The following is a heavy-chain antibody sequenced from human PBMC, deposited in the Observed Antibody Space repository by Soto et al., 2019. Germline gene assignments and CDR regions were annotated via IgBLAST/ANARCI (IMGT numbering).Heavy chain of an antibody. Sequence: QVQLVQSGAEVKKPGASVKVSCKASGYTFTSYAMHWVRQAPGQRLEWMGWINAGNGNTKYSQKFQGRVTITRDTSASTAYMELSSLGSEDTAVYYCARDPYDYVWGSYRLYGMDVWGQGTTVTVSS. CDR1: GYTFTSYA. V-gene: IGHV1-3*01. CDR2: INAGNGNT. D-gene: IGHD3-16*02. CDR3: ARDPYDYVWGSYRLYGMDV. J-gene: IGHJ6*02.